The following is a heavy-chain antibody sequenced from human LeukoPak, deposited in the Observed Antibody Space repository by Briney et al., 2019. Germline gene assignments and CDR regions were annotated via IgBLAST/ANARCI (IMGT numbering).Heavy chain of an antibody. D-gene: IGHD3-22*01. CDR1: GGTFSSYA. CDR3: ARRGYNHYYDSSGYYQEDY. V-gene: IGHV1-69*04. Sequence: SVKVSCKASGGTFSSYAISWVRQAPGQGLEWMGRIIPILGIANYAQKFQGRVTITADKSTSTAYMELSSLRSEDTAVYYCARRGYNHYYDSSGYYQEDYWGQGTPVTVSS. J-gene: IGHJ4*02. CDR2: IIPILGIA.